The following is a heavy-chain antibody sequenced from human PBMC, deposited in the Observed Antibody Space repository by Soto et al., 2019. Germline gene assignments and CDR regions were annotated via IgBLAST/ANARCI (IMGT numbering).Heavy chain of an antibody. Sequence: ESLKISCKHSGFNFPTFWIAWVRQMPGKGLEWMGTIYPDDSDTRYSPSFQGQVTISADKSIQTAYLQWSSLKASDTAMYYCASTAMDTEYYGMDVWGQGTTVTVSS. CDR1: GFNFPTFW. V-gene: IGHV5-51*01. J-gene: IGHJ6*02. CDR2: IYPDDSDT. CDR3: ASTAMDTEYYGMDV. D-gene: IGHD5-18*01.